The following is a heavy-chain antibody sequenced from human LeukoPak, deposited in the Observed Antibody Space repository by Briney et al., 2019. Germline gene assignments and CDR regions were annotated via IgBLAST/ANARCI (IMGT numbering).Heavy chain of an antibody. CDR1: GYTFIDQY. D-gene: IGHD4-17*01. Sequence: ASVKVSCKASGYTFIDQYIYWFRQAPGQGLEWMGWINPNTGVTNYAQKFQDRVTMTRDTSIGTAYMELRSLRSDDTAVYYCARDKHGDYEVYWGQGTLVTVSS. J-gene: IGHJ4*02. V-gene: IGHV1-2*02. CDR2: INPNTGVT. CDR3: ARDKHGDYEVY.